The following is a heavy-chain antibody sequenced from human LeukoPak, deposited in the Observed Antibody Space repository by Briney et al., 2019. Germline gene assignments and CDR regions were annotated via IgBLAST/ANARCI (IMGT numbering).Heavy chain of an antibody. J-gene: IGHJ6*02. Sequence: GGSLRLSCAASGFTFSSYSMNWVRQAPGKGLEWVSSISSSSSYIYYADSVKGRFTISRDNAKNSLYLQMNSLRAEDTAVYYCARVWYCSSTSCYRRYYYYYGMDVWAKGPRSPSP. CDR2: ISSSSSYI. CDR3: ARVWYCSSTSCYRRYYYYYGMDV. CDR1: GFTFSSYS. D-gene: IGHD2-2*02. V-gene: IGHV3-21*01.